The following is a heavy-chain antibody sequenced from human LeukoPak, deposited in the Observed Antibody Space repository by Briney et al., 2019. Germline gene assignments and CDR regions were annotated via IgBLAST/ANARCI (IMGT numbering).Heavy chain of an antibody. CDR3: ARHGPYSSSWYRYYFDY. Sequence: SETLSLTCAVYGGSFSGYYWSWIRQPPGKGLEWIGDINHSGSTNYNPSLKSRVTISVDTSKNQFSLKLSSVTAADTAVYYCARHGPYSSSWYRYYFDYWGQGTLVTVSS. CDR1: GGSFSGYY. D-gene: IGHD6-13*01. CDR2: INHSGST. V-gene: IGHV4-34*01. J-gene: IGHJ4*02.